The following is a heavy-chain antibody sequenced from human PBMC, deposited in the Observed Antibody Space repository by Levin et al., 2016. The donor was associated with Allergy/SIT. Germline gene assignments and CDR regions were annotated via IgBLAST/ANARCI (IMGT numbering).Heavy chain of an antibody. Sequence: VRQAPGKGLEWVSSISESGDIEHYADSVKGRFTISRDNSKNTLYLQMNSLRAEDTAVYYCAKPPDRAVLPLDYWGQGTLVTVSS. V-gene: IGHV3-23*01. J-gene: IGHJ4*02. CDR2: ISESGDIE. D-gene: IGHD3-10*01. CDR3: AKPPDRAVLPLDY.